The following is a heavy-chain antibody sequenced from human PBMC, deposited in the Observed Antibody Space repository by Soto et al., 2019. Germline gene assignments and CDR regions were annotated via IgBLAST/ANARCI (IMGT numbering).Heavy chain of an antibody. J-gene: IGHJ5*02. V-gene: IGHV1-2*02. CDR1: GYSFTDYY. CDR2: INTKTGRT. Sequence: QVYLVQSGAEVKKPGASVKVSCKASGYSFTDYYMHWVRQAPGQGLEWMGWINTKTGRTNYAQRVQGRVTMTGDTSINTAYMELSRLRSDDTAVYYCARVGPTGWFDPWGQGTVVTVSS. CDR3: ARVGPTGWFDP.